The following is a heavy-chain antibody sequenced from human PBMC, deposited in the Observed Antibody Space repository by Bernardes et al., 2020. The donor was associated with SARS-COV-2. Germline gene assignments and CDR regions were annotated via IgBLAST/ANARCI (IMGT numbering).Heavy chain of an antibody. V-gene: IGHV4-59*11. J-gene: IGHJ4*02. D-gene: IGHD1-26*01. CDR1: GGSITSHY. Sequence: SETLSLTCTVSGGSITSHYWSWIRQSPGKGLEWIWNIHYSGIANYNPSLKSRLSISVDTSKNQFSLKLTSVTTADTAVYYCARHVKGDEYDFDFWGQGTLVTVSS. CDR2: IHYSGIA. CDR3: ARHVKGDEYDFDF.